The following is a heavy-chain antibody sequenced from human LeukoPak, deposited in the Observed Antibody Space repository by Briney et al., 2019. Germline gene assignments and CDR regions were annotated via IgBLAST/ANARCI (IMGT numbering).Heavy chain of an antibody. J-gene: IGHJ5*02. V-gene: IGHV1-18*01. CDR2: ISAYNGNT. Sequence: ASVKVSCKASGYTFTNYGISWVRQAPGQGLEWMGWISAYNGNTNYAQKLQGRVSMTTDTSTSTAYMELRSLRSDDTAVYYCARDRRVGAIEAWFDPWGQGTLVTVSS. D-gene: IGHD1-26*01. CDR1: GYTFTNYG. CDR3: ARDRRVGAIEAWFDP.